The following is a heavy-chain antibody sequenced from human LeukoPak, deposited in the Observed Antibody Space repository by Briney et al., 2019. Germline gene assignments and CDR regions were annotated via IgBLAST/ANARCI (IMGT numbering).Heavy chain of an antibody. CDR1: GGSFSGYY. Sequence: PSETLSLTCAVYGGSFSGYYWSWIRQPPGKGLEWIGEINHSGSTNYNPPLKSRVTISVDTSKNQFSLKLSSVTAADTAVYYCKIERTGSVDYWGQGTLVTVSS. V-gene: IGHV4-34*01. CDR2: INHSGST. CDR3: KIERTGSVDY. D-gene: IGHD1-1*01. J-gene: IGHJ4*02.